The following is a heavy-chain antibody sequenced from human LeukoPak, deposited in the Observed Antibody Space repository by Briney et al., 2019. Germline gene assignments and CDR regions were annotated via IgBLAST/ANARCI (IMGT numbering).Heavy chain of an antibody. CDR1: GGSISSSNW. CDR2: INHSGST. D-gene: IGHD5-24*01. V-gene: IGHV4-4*02. Sequence: SETLSLTCAVSGGSISSSNWWSWVRQPPGKGLEWIGKINHSGSTNYSPSLKSRVTISMDTSKNQFSLKLNSMTAADTAVYYCARGEGARDGYNYEGPFYFDYWGQGTLVTVSS. CDR3: ARGEGARDGYNYEGPFYFDY. J-gene: IGHJ4*02.